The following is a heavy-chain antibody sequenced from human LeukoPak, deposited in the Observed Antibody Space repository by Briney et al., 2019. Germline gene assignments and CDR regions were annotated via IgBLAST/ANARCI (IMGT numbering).Heavy chain of an antibody. J-gene: IGHJ4*02. CDR2: IYYSGTT. V-gene: IGHV4-30-4*01. CDR1: GGSTSSGDYF. CDR3: ARETMAGHFDY. Sequence: SQTLSLTCTVSGGSTSSGDYFWSWIRQPPGKGLEWIGYIYYSGTTYYNPSLKSRVTISVDTSKNQFSLNLSSVTAADTAVYFCARETMAGHFDYWGQGTLVTVSS. D-gene: IGHD6-19*01.